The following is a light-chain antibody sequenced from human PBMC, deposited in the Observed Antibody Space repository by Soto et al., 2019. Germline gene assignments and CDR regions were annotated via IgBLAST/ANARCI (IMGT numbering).Light chain of an antibody. CDR1: QSVLYRSNNKNH. J-gene: IGKJ2*01. CDR2: WAS. Sequence: DSVMTQSPDSLAVSLGERATINCKSSQSVLYRSNNKNHLAWYQQKPGQSPKLLIYWASTRESGVPDRFSGSGSGTDVTLTISSLQAEDVAVYYCQQYYNGPRTFGQGTKLEIK. CDR3: QQYYNGPRT. V-gene: IGKV4-1*01.